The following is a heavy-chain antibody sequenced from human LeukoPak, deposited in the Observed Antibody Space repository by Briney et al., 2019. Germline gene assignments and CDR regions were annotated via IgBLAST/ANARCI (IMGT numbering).Heavy chain of an antibody. CDR3: ARHYSYGYYYYGMDV. V-gene: IGHV4-59*08. CDR2: IYYSGST. J-gene: IGHJ6*02. D-gene: IGHD5-18*01. Sequence: SETLSLTCTVSGGSISSYYWSWIRQPPGKGLEWIGYIYYSGSTNYNPSLKSRVTISVDTSKNQFPLKLSSVTAADTAVYYCARHYSYGYYYYGMDVWGQGTTVTVSS. CDR1: GGSISSYY.